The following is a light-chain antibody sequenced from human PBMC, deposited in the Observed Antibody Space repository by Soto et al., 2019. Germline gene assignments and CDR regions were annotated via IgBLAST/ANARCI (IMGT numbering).Light chain of an antibody. Sequence: EIVLTQSPGTLSLSPGERATLSCRASQSVSSSYLAWYQQKPGQAPRLLIYGASSRATGIPDRFSGSGSGTDFTLTISRLEPEDFAVYYCQQYGSSRWTFVLGTKLDIK. CDR2: GAS. J-gene: IGKJ1*01. CDR3: QQYGSSRWT. V-gene: IGKV3-20*01. CDR1: QSVSSSY.